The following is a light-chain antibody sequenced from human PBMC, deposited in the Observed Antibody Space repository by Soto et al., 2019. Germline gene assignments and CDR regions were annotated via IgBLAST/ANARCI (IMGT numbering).Light chain of an antibody. Sequence: ITQSPSSLSAFVGDRVTITCRASQGIAPYLAWFQQKPGKVPKLLIYATSTLQSGVPSRFSGSGSGTDFTLTINSLQPEDVGTYYCQKYNSAPLTFGGGTKVDIK. V-gene: IGKV1-27*01. CDR2: ATS. CDR1: QGIAPY. J-gene: IGKJ4*01. CDR3: QKYNSAPLT.